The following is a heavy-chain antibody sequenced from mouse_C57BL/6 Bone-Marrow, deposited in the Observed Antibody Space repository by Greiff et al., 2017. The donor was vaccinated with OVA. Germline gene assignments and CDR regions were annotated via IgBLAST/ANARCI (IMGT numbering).Heavy chain of an antibody. CDR3: ARDYYGRYYYAMDY. D-gene: IGHD1-1*01. Sequence: EVKLMESGGGLVKPGGSLKLSCAASGFTFSSYAMSWVRQTPEKRLEWVATISDGGSYTYYPDNVKGRFTISRDNAKNNLYLQMSPLKSEDTAMYYCARDYYGRYYYAMDYWGQGTSVTVSS. CDR2: ISDGGSYT. J-gene: IGHJ4*01. CDR1: GFTFSSYA. V-gene: IGHV5-4*01.